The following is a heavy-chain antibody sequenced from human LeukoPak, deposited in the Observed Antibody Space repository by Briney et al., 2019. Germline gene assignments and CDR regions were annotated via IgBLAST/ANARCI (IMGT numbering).Heavy chain of an antibody. J-gene: IGHJ6*03. CDR2: IYPGDSDT. CDR3: ARQGAPRYYYYYYYMDV. V-gene: IGHV5-51*01. CDR1: GGTFSSYA. Sequence: KVSCKASGGTFSSYAISWVRQAPGQGLEWMGIIYPGDSDTRYSPSFQGQVTISADKSISTAYLQWSSLKASDTAMYYCARQGAPRYYYYYYYMDVWGKGTTVTVSS. D-gene: IGHD3-16*01.